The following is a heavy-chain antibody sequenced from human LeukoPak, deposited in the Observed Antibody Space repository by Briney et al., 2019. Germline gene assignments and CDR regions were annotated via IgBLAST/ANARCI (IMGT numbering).Heavy chain of an antibody. CDR2: IYGGGST. V-gene: IGHV3-53*04. CDR1: GFTVSSNY. CDR3: ARTPPGPYSSGWFDF. Sequence: GGSLRLSCAASGFTVSSNYMNWVRQAPGKGLEWVSIIYGGGSTYYADSVRGRFTISRHNSKNTLYLQTNSLRPEDTAVYFCARTPPGPYSSGWFDFWGQGTLVTVSS. D-gene: IGHD6-19*01. J-gene: IGHJ4*02.